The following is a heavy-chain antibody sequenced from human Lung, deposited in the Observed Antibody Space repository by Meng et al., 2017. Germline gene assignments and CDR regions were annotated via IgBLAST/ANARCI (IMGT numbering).Heavy chain of an antibody. D-gene: IGHD6-13*01. CDR3: ARYVPNGSFWYFDF. V-gene: IGHV1-18*01. CDR2: ISVKNGEA. Sequence: VQLVQSGADAKKPWASMKVSCKASGYIFTNYDISWVRQAPGQGLEWMGWISVKNGEAKYPQNFQGRVTMTTDTTTSTAYMELRSLTSDDTAVYYCARYVPNGSFWYFDFWGRGTLVTVSS. J-gene: IGHJ2*01. CDR1: GYIFTNYD.